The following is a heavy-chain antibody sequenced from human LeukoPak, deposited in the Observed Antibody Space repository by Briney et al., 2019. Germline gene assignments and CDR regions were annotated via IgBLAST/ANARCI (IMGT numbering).Heavy chain of an antibody. CDR3: ARVGGTNYCYYGMDV. V-gene: IGHV4-59*01. CDR2: IYDSGST. Sequence: ETLSLTCTVSGGSLSSYYWSWVRQPPGKGLEWIGYIYDSGSTNYNPSLKSRVTISVDTSKNQFSLKLSSVTAADTAVYYCARVGGTNYCYYGMDVWGQGTTVTVSS. J-gene: IGHJ6*02. D-gene: IGHD1-1*01. CDR1: GGSLSSYY.